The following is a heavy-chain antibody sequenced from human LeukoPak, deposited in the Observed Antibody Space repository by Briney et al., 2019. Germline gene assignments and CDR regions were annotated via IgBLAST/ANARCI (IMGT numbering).Heavy chain of an antibody. CDR2: IGKDGRCI. CDR1: GFSLRGHW. D-gene: IGHD2/OR15-2a*01. V-gene: IGHV3-7*01. J-gene: IGHJ4*02. Sequence: GGSLRLSCTASGFSLRGHWMSWVPQAPGQGLEWVANIGKDGRCIHYADSLKGRFPISRDNAKNPLSVKMNRLRADDTAIYCCARDLDFYATDYWGQGTLVTVSS. CDR3: ARDLDFYATDY.